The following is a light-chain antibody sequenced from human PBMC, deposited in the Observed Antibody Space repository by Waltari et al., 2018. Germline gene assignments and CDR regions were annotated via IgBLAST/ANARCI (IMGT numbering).Light chain of an antibody. CDR1: QSLQHGNGLNY. V-gene: IGKV2-28*01. J-gene: IGKJ3*01. Sequence: DIVMTLSPLSLPVTPGEPASISGRSSQSLQHGNGLNYLDWYLQKPGQSPQLLIYLGSNRASGVPDRISGSGSGTDFTLKISRVEADDVGVYYCMQALQTPFIFGPGTKLDVK. CDR2: LGS. CDR3: MQALQTPFI.